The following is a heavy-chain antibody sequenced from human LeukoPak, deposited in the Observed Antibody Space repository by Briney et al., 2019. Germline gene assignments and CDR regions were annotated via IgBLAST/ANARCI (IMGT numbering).Heavy chain of an antibody. V-gene: IGHV4-30-4*08. Sequence: SETLSLTCTVSGGSISSGDYYWSWFRQPPGKGLEWIGYIYYSGSTYYNPSLKSRVTISVDTSKNQFSLKLSSVTAADTAVYYCARGEEAYGYLLPFDYWGQGTLVTVSS. CDR1: GGSISSGDYY. CDR2: IYYSGST. CDR3: ARGEEAYGYLLPFDY. D-gene: IGHD2-15*01. J-gene: IGHJ4*02.